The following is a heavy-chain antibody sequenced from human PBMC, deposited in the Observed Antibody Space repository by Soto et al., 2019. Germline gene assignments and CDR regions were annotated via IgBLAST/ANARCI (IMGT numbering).Heavy chain of an antibody. Sequence: SETLSLTCAVYGGSFSGYYWSWIRQPPGKGLEWIGEINHSGSTNYNPSLKSRVTISVDPSKNQFSLKLSSVTAADTAVYYCARGRGYCTNGVCYGVYYYYYMDVWGKGTTVTVSS. CDR2: INHSGST. CDR3: ARGRGYCTNGVCYGVYYYYYMDV. D-gene: IGHD2-8*01. J-gene: IGHJ6*03. CDR1: GGSFSGYY. V-gene: IGHV4-34*01.